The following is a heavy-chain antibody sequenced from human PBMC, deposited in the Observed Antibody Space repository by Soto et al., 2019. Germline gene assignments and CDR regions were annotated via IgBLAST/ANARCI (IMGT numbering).Heavy chain of an antibody. D-gene: IGHD3-9*01. CDR1: GVTVDSFT. V-gene: IGHV1-69*13. J-gene: IGHJ5*02. Sequence: PVEVSCKPSGVTVDSFTFSWVRQAPGQGLEWMGGFVPMFGSASVAQRFQGRVRITADASTGTGYMELSDLRSDDSAIYYCAREDDTTGHYSWFDPWGPGTLVTVSS. CDR2: FVPMFGSA. CDR3: AREDDTTGHYSWFDP.